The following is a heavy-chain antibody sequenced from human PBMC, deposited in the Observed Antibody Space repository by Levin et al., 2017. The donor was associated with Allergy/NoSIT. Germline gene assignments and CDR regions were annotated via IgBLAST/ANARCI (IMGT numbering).Heavy chain of an antibody. J-gene: IGHJ4*02. D-gene: IGHD1-26*01. CDR1: GFTFSSYA. CDR2: ISSNGGST. Sequence: ASVKVSCAASGFTFSSYAMHWVRQAPGKGLEYVSAISSNGGSTYYANSVKGRFTISRDNSKNTLYLQMGSLRAEDMAVYYCASYYSGSYDYWGQGTLVTVSS. CDR3: ASYYSGSYDY. V-gene: IGHV3-64*01.